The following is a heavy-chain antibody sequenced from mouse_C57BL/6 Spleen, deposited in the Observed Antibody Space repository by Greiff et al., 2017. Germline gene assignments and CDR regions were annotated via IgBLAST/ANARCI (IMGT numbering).Heavy chain of an antibody. CDR3: ARDSSYAMDY. V-gene: IGHV5-4*01. J-gene: IGHJ4*01. CDR2: ISDGGSYT. CDR1: GFTFSSYA. Sequence: EVKLMESGGGLVKPGGSLKLSCAASGFTFSSYAMSWVRQTPEKRLEWVATISDGGSYTYYPDNVKGRFTISRDNAKNNLYLQMSQLKSEDTAMYYCARDSSYAMDYWGQGTSVTVSS. D-gene: IGHD1-1*01.